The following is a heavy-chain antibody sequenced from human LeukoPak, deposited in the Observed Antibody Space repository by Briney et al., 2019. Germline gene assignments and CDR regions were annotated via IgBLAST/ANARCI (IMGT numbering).Heavy chain of an antibody. CDR2: IWCDGSIK. J-gene: IGHJ4*02. Sequence: GSLRLSCAASGFTFSSYGMHWVRQAPGKGLEWVAVIWCDGSIKYYADSVKGRFTISRDNSKNTLYLQMNSLRAEDTAVFYCARAGNPSWPVFDYWGQGTLVTVSS. V-gene: IGHV3-33*01. D-gene: IGHD2-2*01. CDR3: ARAGNPSWPVFDY. CDR1: GFTFSSYG.